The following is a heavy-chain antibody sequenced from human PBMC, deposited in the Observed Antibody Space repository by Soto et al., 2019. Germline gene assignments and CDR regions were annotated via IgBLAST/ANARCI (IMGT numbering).Heavy chain of an antibody. CDR2: ISSSGSTI. V-gene: IGHV3-48*03. CDR3: ARASSSWYTKASFDY. J-gene: IGHJ4*02. Sequence: EVQLVESGGGLVQPGGSLRLSCAASGFTFSSYEMNWVRQAPGKGLEWVSYISSSGSTIYYADSVKGRFTISRDNAKNSLYLQMNSLRAEDTAVYYCARASSSWYTKASFDYWGQGTLVTVSS. D-gene: IGHD6-13*01. CDR1: GFTFSSYE.